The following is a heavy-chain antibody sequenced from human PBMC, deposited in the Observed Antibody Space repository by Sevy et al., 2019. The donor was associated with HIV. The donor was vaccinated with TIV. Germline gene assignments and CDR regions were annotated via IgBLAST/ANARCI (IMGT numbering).Heavy chain of an antibody. CDR1: GYTFTNYY. V-gene: IGHV1-46*03. CDR2: INPSDVST. Sequence: ASVKVSCKASGYTFTNYYMHWVRQAPGQGLEWMGIINPSDVSTFYAQKFQGRVTITRDTSTSTVYMELSSLRSDDTAVYYCGRTAPRGGFDYWGQGALVTVSS. J-gene: IGHJ4*02. CDR3: GRTAPRGGFDY. D-gene: IGHD3-16*01.